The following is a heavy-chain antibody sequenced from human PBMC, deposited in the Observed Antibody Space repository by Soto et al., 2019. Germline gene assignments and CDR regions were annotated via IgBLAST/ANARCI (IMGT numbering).Heavy chain of an antibody. J-gene: IGHJ4*02. CDR2: ISWNSGSI. CDR1: GFTFDDYA. V-gene: IGHV3-9*01. D-gene: IGHD6-19*01. CDR3: AKLSYSSGWYYFDY. Sequence: EVQLVESGGGLVQPGRSLRLSCAASGFTFDDYAMHWVRQAPGKGLEWVSGISWNSGSIGYADSVKGRFTISRDNAKNSLYLQMNSLRAEDTALYYCAKLSYSSGWYYFDYWGQGTLVTVSS.